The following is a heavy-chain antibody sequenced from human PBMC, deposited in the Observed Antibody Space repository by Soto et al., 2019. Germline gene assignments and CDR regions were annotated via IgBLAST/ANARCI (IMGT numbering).Heavy chain of an antibody. Sequence: QVQLQESGPVLVKPSQTLSLTCTVSGGSISSGGYYWSWIRQHPGKGLEWIGYIYYSGSTHYNPSLKSRVTISVDTSKNQFSLKLSSVTAADTAVYYCARAMTTVNLFDPWGQGTLVTVSS. CDR3: ARAMTTVNLFDP. CDR1: GGSISSGGYY. J-gene: IGHJ5*02. V-gene: IGHV4-31*03. CDR2: IYYSGST. D-gene: IGHD4-17*01.